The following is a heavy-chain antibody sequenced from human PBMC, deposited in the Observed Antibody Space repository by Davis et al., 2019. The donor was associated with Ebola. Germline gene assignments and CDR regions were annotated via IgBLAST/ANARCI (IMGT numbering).Heavy chain of an antibody. CDR3: ARDLGAMVQGAISYWFDP. J-gene: IGHJ5*02. CDR2: INAGNGNT. CDR1: GYTFTSYA. Sequence: ASVKVSCKASGYTFTSYAMHWVRQAPGQRLEWMGWINAGNGNTKYSQKFQGRVTITRDTSASTAYMELSSLRSEDTAVYYCARDLGAMVQGAISYWFDPWGQGTLVTVSS. D-gene: IGHD3-10*01. V-gene: IGHV1-3*01.